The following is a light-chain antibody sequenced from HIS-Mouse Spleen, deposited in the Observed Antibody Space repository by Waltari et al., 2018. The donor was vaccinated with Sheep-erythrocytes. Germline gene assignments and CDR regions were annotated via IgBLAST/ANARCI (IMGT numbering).Light chain of an antibody. CDR2: DAS. CDR3: QQFNNYPRT. CDR1: QGISSA. V-gene: IGKV1D-13*01. J-gene: IGKJ1*01. Sequence: AIQLTQSPSSLPASLGDRFTITCRASQGISSALAWYQQKPGKAPKLLIYDASSLESGVPSRFSGSGSGTDFTLTISSLQPEDFATYYCQQFNNYPRTFGEGTKEEIK.